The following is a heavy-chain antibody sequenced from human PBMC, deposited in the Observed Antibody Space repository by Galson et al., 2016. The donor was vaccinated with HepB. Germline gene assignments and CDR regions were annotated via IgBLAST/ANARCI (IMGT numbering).Heavy chain of an antibody. CDR2: IYYSGST. D-gene: IGHD3-22*01. CDR3: ARRSITTMHV. V-gene: IGHV4-39*01. Sequence: SLTCPVSGGSISSSGFYWGWIRQPPGKGLEWIGSIYYSGSTYYNPSLKSRVTISVDTSKNQFSLKLSSVTAADTAVYYCARRSITTMHVWGQGTTVTVSS. CDR1: GGSISSSGFY. J-gene: IGHJ6*02.